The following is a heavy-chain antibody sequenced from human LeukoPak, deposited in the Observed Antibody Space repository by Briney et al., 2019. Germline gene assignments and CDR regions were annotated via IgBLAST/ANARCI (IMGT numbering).Heavy chain of an antibody. J-gene: IGHJ4*02. V-gene: IGHV3-23*01. CDR1: GFTVTDYA. Sequence: PGGSLRLSCAASGFTVTDYAMTWVRQAPGKGLEWVSSISASGVMTYYADSVKGRFTVSTDNSKNSLYLQMKSLTAADTAVYYCAKDRSIGTYYTFDHWGQGTLVTVSS. CDR3: AKDRSIGTYYTFDH. CDR2: ISASGVMT. D-gene: IGHD1-26*01.